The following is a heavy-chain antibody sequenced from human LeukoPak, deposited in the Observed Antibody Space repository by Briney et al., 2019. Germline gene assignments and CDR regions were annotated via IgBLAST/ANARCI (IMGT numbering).Heavy chain of an antibody. CDR2: IYYSGST. D-gene: IGHD4-23*01. CDR1: GGSISSYY. J-gene: IGHJ4*02. Sequence: PSETLSLTCTVSGGSISSYYWSWIRQPPGKGLEWVGYIYYSGSTNYNPSLKSRVTISVDTSKNQFSLKLSSVTAADTAVYYCARGTTHPGMTTVVTHFDYWGQGTLATVSS. CDR3: ARGTTHPGMTTVVTHFDY. V-gene: IGHV4-59*01.